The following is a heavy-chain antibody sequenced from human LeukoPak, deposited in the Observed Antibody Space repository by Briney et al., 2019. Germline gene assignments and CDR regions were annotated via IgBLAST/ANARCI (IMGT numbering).Heavy chain of an antibody. CDR3: ARVGADSYFDY. Sequence: SVKVSCKASGGTFSSYAISWVRQAPGQGLELMGGIIPIFGTANYAQKFQGTVTIPADKSTSTAYIELSNLRSEDTAVYYCARVGADSYFDYWGQGTLVTVSS. D-gene: IGHD1-26*01. V-gene: IGHV1-69*06. CDR1: GGTFSSYA. CDR2: IIPIFGTA. J-gene: IGHJ4*02.